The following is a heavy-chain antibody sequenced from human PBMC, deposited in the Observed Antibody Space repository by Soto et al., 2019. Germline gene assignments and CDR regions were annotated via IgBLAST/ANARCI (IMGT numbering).Heavy chain of an antibody. V-gene: IGHV4-59*01. J-gene: IGHJ4*02. CDR3: ARGVGSSTTRY. D-gene: IGHD1-1*01. CDR1: VGSIIVYY. CDR2: IYDSGSP. Sequence: SETLSLTCTICVGSIIVYYWGLIRKPPGQALEWIGYIYDSGSPYYKPSLRSRVIISADTSNNQISLKLTSATAADTAVYYCARGVGSSTTRYWGRGTLVTXYS.